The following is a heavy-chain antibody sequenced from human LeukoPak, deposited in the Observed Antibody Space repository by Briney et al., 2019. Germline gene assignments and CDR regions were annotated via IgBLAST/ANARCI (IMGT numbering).Heavy chain of an antibody. V-gene: IGHV3-33*01. CDR1: GFTFSSYG. Sequence: PGRSLRLSCAASGFTFSSYGMHWVRQAPGKGLEWVAVIWYDGSNKYYADSVKGRFTISRDNSKNTLYLQMNSLRAEDTAVYYCAREPYVGYYYYMDAWGKGTTGTVSS. CDR3: AREPYVGYYYYMDA. CDR2: IWYDGSNK. D-gene: IGHD3-16*01. J-gene: IGHJ6*03.